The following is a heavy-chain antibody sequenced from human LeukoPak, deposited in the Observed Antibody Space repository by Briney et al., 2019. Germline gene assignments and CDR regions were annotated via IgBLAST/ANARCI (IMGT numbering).Heavy chain of an antibody. J-gene: IGHJ3*02. CDR2: INHSGST. D-gene: IGHD3-3*01. CDR1: GGSFSGYY. CDR3: ARDRGNYDFWSGYYPAVAFDI. V-gene: IGHV4-34*01. Sequence: PSETLSLTCAVYGGSFSGYYWSWIRQPPGKGLEWIGEINHSGSTNYNPSLKSRVTISVDTSKNQFSLKLSSVTAADTAVYYCARDRGNYDFWSGYYPAVAFDIWGQGTMVTVSS.